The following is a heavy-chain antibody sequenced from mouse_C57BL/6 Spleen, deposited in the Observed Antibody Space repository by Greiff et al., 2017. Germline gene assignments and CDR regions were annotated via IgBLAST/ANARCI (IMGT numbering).Heavy chain of an antibody. D-gene: IGHD2-5*01. Sequence: VQLQQSGADLVRPGASVTLSCKASGYTFTDYEMHWVKQTPVHGLEWIGAIDPETGGTAYNQKFKGKAILTADKSSSTAYMELRSLTSEDSAVYYCTRSGYSNYFDYWGQGTTLTVSS. CDR3: TRSGYSNYFDY. CDR2: IDPETGGT. J-gene: IGHJ2*01. CDR1: GYTFTDYE. V-gene: IGHV1-15*01.